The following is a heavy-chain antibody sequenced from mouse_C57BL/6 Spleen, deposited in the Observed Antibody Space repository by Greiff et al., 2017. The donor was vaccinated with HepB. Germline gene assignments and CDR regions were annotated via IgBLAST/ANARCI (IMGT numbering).Heavy chain of an antibody. CDR3: ARRENYYGSSYGDYYAMDY. CDR2: INPNNGGT. Sequence: EVQLQQSGPELVKPGASVKISCKASGYTFTDYYMNWVKQSHGKSLEWIGDINPNNGGTSYNQKFKGKATLTVDKSSSTAYMELRSLTSEDSAVYYCARRENYYGSSYGDYYAMDYWGQGTSVTVSS. D-gene: IGHD1-1*01. V-gene: IGHV1-26*01. J-gene: IGHJ4*01. CDR1: GYTFTDYY.